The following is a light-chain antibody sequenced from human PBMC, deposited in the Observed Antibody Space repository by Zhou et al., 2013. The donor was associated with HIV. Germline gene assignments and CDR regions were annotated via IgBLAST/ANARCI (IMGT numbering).Light chain of an antibody. Sequence: EIVLTQSPGTLSLSPGERATLSCRASQSVSSSYLAWYQQKPGQAPRPLIYGASSRATGIPDRFSGSGSGTDFTLTISRLEPEDFAVYTCQQYGSSPRTFGQGTKVEMK. CDR3: QQYGSSPRT. CDR2: GAS. CDR1: QSVSSSY. V-gene: IGKV3-20*01. J-gene: IGKJ1*01.